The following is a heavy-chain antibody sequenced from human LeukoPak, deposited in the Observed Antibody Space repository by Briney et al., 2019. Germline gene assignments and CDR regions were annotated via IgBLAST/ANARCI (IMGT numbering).Heavy chain of an antibody. J-gene: IGHJ3*02. CDR1: GFTFSSYG. Sequence: GGSLRLSCAASGFTFSSYGMHWVRQAPGKGLEWVAAIWYDGSNKYYADSVKGRFTISRDNSKNTLYLQMNSLRAEDTAVYYCARDSLDAFDIWGQGTMVTVSS. CDR3: ARDSLDAFDI. V-gene: IGHV3-33*01. CDR2: IWYDGSNK.